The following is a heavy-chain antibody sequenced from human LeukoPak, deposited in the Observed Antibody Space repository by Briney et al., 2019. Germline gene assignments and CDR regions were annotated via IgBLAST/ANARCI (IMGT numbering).Heavy chain of an antibody. CDR1: GYTFTGYY. V-gene: IGHV1-2*02. D-gene: IGHD1-1*01. J-gene: IGHJ5*02. CDR2: INPNSGGT. CDR3: ARDLEGVWNDFWFDP. Sequence: ASVKVSCKASGYTFTGYYMHWVRQAPGQGLEWMGWINPNSGGTNYAQKSQGRVTMTRDTSISTAYMELSRLRSDDTAVYYCARDLEGVWNDFWFDPWGQGTLVTVSS.